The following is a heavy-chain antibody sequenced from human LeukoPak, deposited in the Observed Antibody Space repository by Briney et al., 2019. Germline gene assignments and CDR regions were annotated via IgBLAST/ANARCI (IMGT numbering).Heavy chain of an antibody. CDR1: GFTFTTYA. V-gene: IGHV3-23*01. CDR3: AKSHSVAQRGYFDY. J-gene: IGHJ4*02. D-gene: IGHD2-15*01. CDR2: VSDSGANT. Sequence: PGGSLRLSCAASGFTFTTYAMSWVRQAPGKGLEWLSPVSDSGANTYYADSVKGRFTISRDNSRNTVYLQMNSLRAEDTAVYYCAKSHSVAQRGYFDYWGQGTLVTVSS.